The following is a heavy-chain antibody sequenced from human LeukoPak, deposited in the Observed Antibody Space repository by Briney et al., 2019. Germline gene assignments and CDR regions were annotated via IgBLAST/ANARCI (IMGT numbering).Heavy chain of an antibody. Sequence: PSETLSLTCAVSGGSISRSNWWSWIRQPPGKGLEWIGEINHSGSTNYNPSLKSRVTISVDTSKNQFSLKLSSVTAADTAVYYCASLPRPLLRYSRTGAFDIWGQGTMVTVSS. V-gene: IGHV4-4*02. CDR2: INHSGST. J-gene: IGHJ3*02. D-gene: IGHD5-12*01. CDR1: GGSISRSNW. CDR3: ASLPRPLLRYSRTGAFDI.